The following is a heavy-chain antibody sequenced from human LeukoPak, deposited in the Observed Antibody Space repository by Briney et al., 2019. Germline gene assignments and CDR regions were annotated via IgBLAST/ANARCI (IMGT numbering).Heavy chain of an antibody. CDR2: INANSGTT. Sequence: PGGSLRLSCAASGITVSSNYMNWVRQPPGKGLEWVSTINANSGTTSYAASVRGRFTISRDNSKNTLYLQVNTLRADDTATYYCAKPVSGGLAVTADWFHPWGQGTLVVVSS. CDR1: GITVSSNY. D-gene: IGHD6-19*01. V-gene: IGHV3-23*01. CDR3: AKPVSGGLAVTADWFHP. J-gene: IGHJ5*01.